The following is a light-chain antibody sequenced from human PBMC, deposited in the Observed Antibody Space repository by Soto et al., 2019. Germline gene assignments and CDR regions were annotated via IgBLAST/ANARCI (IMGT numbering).Light chain of an antibody. J-gene: IGKJ1*01. CDR3: QQRSNWPPT. V-gene: IGKV3-11*01. CDR1: QSVSSY. Sequence: EIVVTQSPATLSLSPGERATLACRASQSVSSYLAWYQQTPGQAPRLLISDASNRATGIPARFSGSGSGTDFTLTIRSLEPEDFAVYYCQQRSNWPPTFGQGTKVEIK. CDR2: DAS.